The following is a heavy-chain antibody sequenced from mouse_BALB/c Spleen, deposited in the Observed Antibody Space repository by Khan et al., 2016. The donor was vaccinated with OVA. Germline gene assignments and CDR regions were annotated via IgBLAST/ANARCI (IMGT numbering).Heavy chain of an antibody. CDR1: GYTFTSYW. CDR3: ARSNYYGSGLYAMDY. CDR2: IAPGSGSD. J-gene: IGHJ4*01. Sequence: DLVKPGASVKLSCKASGYTFTSYWINWIKQRPGQGLEWIERIAPGSGSDYYNDMFKGKATLTIDTSSSTAYIQVRSLSSEDSAVYFCARSNYYGSGLYAMDYWGQGTSVTVSS. V-gene: IGHV1S41*01. D-gene: IGHD1-1*01.